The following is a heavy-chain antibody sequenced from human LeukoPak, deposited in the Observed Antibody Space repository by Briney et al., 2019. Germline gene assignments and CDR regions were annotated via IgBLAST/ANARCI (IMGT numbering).Heavy chain of an antibody. V-gene: IGHV4-34*01. CDR2: INHSGST. J-gene: IGHJ1*01. Sequence: SETLSLTCAVYGGSFSGYYWSWIRQPPGKGLEWIGEINHSGSTNYNPSLKSRVTISVDTSKNQFSLKLSSVTAADTAVYYCARGRQWLVTGYFQHWGQGTLVTVSS. CDR1: GGSFSGYY. D-gene: IGHD6-19*01. CDR3: ARGRQWLVTGYFQH.